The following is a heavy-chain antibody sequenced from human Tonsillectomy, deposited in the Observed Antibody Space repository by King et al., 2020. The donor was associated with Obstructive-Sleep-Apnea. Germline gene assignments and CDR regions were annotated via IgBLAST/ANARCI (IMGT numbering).Heavy chain of an antibody. CDR1: GGSISSGGYY. V-gene: IGHV4-31*03. CDR3: ARDLDPLYYYDSSGIDAFDI. J-gene: IGHJ3*02. CDR2: IYYSGST. D-gene: IGHD3-22*01. Sequence: QLQESGPGLVKPSQTLSLTCTVSGGSISSGGYYWSWIRQHPGKGLEWIGYIYYSGSTYYNPSLKSRVTISVDTSQNQFSLKLSSVTAADTAVYYFARDLDPLYYYDSSGIDAFDIWGQGTMVTVSS.